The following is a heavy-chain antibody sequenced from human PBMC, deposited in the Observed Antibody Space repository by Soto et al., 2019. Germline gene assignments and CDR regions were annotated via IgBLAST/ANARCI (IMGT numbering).Heavy chain of an antibody. CDR2: ISAYNDNT. Sequence: ASVKVSCKASGYTFTRYCITWVRQAPGQGLEWMGWISAYNDNTNYAQKLQGRVTMTTDTSTSTAYMELRSLRSDDTSVYYCARPMTTVTTGYYYNGMDVRGNGTTVPVAS. V-gene: IGHV1-18*04. J-gene: IGHJ6*04. CDR3: ARPMTTVTTGYYYNGMDV. CDR1: GYTFTRYC. D-gene: IGHD4-4*01.